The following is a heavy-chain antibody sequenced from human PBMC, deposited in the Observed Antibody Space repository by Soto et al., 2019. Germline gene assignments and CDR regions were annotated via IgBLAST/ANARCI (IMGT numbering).Heavy chain of an antibody. CDR2: INHSGTT. Sequence: SETLSLTCAVYGGSFSGYYWTWIRQPPGKGLEWIGEINHSGTTNYNPSLKRRVTISTDTLKNQFSLDLSSVTAADTAVYYCARTRMNSSSWYFLDYWGQGTPVTVSS. CDR3: ARTRMNSSSWYFLDY. CDR1: GGSFSGYY. D-gene: IGHD6-13*01. J-gene: IGHJ4*02. V-gene: IGHV4-34*01.